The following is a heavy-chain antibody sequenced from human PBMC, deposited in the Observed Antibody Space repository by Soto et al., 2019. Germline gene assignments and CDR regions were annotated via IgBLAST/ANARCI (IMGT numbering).Heavy chain of an antibody. V-gene: IGHV1-8*01. D-gene: IGHD6-13*01. Sequence: GXSVKVFCKASGYTFTSYDINWVRQATGQGLEWMGWMNPNSGNTGYAQKFQGRVTMTRNTSISTAYMELSSLRSEYTAVYYCARGRRKYSSSWYMDWFDHWGQGNLVTVSS. J-gene: IGHJ5*02. CDR2: MNPNSGNT. CDR1: GYTFTSYD. CDR3: ARGRRKYSSSWYMDWFDH.